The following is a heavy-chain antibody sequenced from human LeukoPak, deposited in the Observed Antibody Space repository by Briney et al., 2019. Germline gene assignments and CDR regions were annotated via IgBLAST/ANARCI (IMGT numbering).Heavy chain of an antibody. J-gene: IGHJ4*02. CDR2: ISSSSSTI. CDR3: ARDLSGELSPIVGY. CDR1: GFTFSNAW. Sequence: GGSLRLSCAASGFTFSNAWMSWVRQAPGKGLEWVSYISSSSSTIYYADSVKGRFTISRDNAKNSLYLQMNSLRAEDTAVYYCARDLSGELSPIVGYWGQGTLVTVSS. V-gene: IGHV3-48*04. D-gene: IGHD3-16*02.